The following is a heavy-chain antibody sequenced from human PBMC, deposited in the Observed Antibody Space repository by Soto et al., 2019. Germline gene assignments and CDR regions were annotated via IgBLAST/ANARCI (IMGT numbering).Heavy chain of an antibody. Sequence: SVKVSCKTSGGTFSSYAISWVRQATGQGLEWMGGIVPIVDTSTYAQKFQGRVTITADESTSTAYMELSSLRSDDTAIYYCARSGRDFWSGYPTYFDYWGQGTLVTVSS. V-gene: IGHV1-69*13. CDR2: IVPIVDTS. D-gene: IGHD3-3*01. CDR3: ARSGRDFWSGYPTYFDY. CDR1: GGTFSSYA. J-gene: IGHJ4*02.